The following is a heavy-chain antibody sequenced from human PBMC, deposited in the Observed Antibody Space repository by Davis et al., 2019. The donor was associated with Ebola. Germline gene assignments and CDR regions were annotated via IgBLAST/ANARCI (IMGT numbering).Heavy chain of an antibody. CDR2: IYWDDDK. V-gene: IGHV2-5*02. Sequence: SGPTLVKPTQTLTLTCTFSGFSLSTSGVGVGWIRQPPGKALEWLALIYWDDDKRYSPSLKSRLTITKDTSKNQVVLTMTNMDPVDTATYYCAHSGFSRYCTNGVCYTFNYYYGMDVWGKGTTVTVSS. CDR3: AHSGFSRYCTNGVCYTFNYYYGMDV. D-gene: IGHD2-8*01. CDR1: GFSLSTSGVG. J-gene: IGHJ6*04.